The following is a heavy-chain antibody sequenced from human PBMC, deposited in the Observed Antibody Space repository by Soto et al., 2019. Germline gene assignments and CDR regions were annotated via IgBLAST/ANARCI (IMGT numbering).Heavy chain of an antibody. CDR1: GGSISGSY. CDR3: ARSVAVPGAHIDY. Sequence: SETLSLTCSVSGGSISGSYWSWIRQSPGKGLEWLGYVYYTGSTNYSPSLRSRVSISVDTSKNEFSLRLSSVTAADTAVYFCARSVAVPGAHIDYWGQGAPVTVSS. CDR2: VYYTGST. V-gene: IGHV4-59*01. J-gene: IGHJ4*02. D-gene: IGHD6-19*01.